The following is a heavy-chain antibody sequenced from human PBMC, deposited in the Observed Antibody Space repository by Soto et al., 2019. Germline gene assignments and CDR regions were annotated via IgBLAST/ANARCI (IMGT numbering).Heavy chain of an antibody. D-gene: IGHD1-7*01. V-gene: IGHV1-69*13. CDR2: IIPIFGTA. CDR3: ARRRGVTGTYTGTWFDP. CDR1: GGTFSSYA. J-gene: IGHJ5*02. Sequence: SVKVSCKASGGTFSSYAISWVRQAPGQGLEWMGGIIPIFGTANYAQKFQGRVTITADESTSTAYMELSSLRSEDTAVYYCARRRGVTGTYTGTWFDPWGQGTLVTVS.